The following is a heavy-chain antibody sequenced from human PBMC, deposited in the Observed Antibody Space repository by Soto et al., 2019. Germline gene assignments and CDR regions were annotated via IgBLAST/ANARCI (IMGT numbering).Heavy chain of an antibody. CDR3: ARGVAGMDV. CDR2: ITANNGNT. Sequence: QVQLVQSGAEVKKPGASVKVSCKPSGNTFTTYGITWLRQAPGKGLEWWGWITANNGNTNYAQKLQGRVTMTTDTSTSTAYMELRSLRSDDTAVYYCARGVAGMDVWGQGTTVTVSS. V-gene: IGHV1-18*01. J-gene: IGHJ6*02. D-gene: IGHD5-12*01. CDR1: GNTFTTYG.